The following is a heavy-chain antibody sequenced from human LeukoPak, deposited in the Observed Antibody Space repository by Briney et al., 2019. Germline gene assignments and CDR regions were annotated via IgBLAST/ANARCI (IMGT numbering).Heavy chain of an antibody. Sequence: SETLSLTCTVSGGSISSADNYWSWIRQPPGKGLEWIGYIYYSGSTYYNPSLKNRVTISVDTSKNQFSLKLSSVTAADTAVYYCARGGYDFRYFDPWGQGTLATVSS. CDR3: ARGGYDFRYFDP. CDR1: GGSISSADNY. V-gene: IGHV4-30-4*01. D-gene: IGHD5-12*01. J-gene: IGHJ5*02. CDR2: IYYSGST.